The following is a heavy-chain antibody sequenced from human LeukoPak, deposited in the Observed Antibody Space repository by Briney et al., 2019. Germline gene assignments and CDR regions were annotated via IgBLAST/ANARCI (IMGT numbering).Heavy chain of an antibody. D-gene: IGHD3-22*01. Sequence: GASVKVSCKASGYTFTSYGISWVRQAPGQGLEWMGWISAYNGNTNYAQKLQGRVTMTTDTSTSTAYMELRSLRSDDTAVYYCAKAGVITMIVVVTPVYFDYWGQGTLVTVSS. J-gene: IGHJ4*02. CDR3: AKAGVITMIVVVTPVYFDY. V-gene: IGHV1-18*01. CDR1: GYTFTSYG. CDR2: ISAYNGNT.